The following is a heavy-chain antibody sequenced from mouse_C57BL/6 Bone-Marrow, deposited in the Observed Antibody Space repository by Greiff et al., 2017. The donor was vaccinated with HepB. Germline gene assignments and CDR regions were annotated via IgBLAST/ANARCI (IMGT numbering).Heavy chain of an antibody. D-gene: IGHD1-1*01. CDR2: ISSGSSTI. Sequence: VQLKESGGGLVKPGGSLKLSCAASGFTFSDYGMHWVRQAPEKGLEWVAYISSGSSTIYYADTVKGRFTISRDNAKNTLFLQMTSLRSEDTAMYYCARDEVTTVVGYFDYWGQGTTLTVSS. CDR3: ARDEVTTVVGYFDY. J-gene: IGHJ2*01. V-gene: IGHV5-17*01. CDR1: GFTFSDYG.